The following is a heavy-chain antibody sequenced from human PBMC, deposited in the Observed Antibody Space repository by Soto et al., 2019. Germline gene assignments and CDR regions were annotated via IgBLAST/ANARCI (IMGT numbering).Heavy chain of an antibody. CDR1: GYTLRELS. Sequence: QVQLVQSGAEVKKPGASVKVSCKVSGYTLRELSMHGVREAPGKGLEWMGSFDPEDGEIVYAQNLQGRVTFTADTSTDTADMELRRLRFEDTAVYSCATGPPTVTVPSYDSWGQGTLVTVSS. J-gene: IGHJ4*02. V-gene: IGHV1-24*01. D-gene: IGHD4-17*01. CDR2: FDPEDGEI. CDR3: ATGPPTVTVPSYDS.